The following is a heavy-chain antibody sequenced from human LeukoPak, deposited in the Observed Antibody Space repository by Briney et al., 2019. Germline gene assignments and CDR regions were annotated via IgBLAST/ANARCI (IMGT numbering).Heavy chain of an antibody. V-gene: IGHV3-48*02. J-gene: IGHJ4*02. CDR2: ISSSGTTI. CDR3: ARVWGLAVAGGEIEY. D-gene: IGHD6-13*01. CDR1: GFTFSSYS. Sequence: GSPRLSCAASGFTFSSYSMNWVRQAPGKGLEWVSYISSSGTTIYYADSVKGRFTISRDNAKNSLYLQMNSLRDEDTAVYYCARVWGLAVAGGEIEYWGQGTLVTVSS.